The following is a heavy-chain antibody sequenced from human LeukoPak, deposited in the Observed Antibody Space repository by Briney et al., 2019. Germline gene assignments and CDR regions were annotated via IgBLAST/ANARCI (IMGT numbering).Heavy chain of an antibody. V-gene: IGHV3-48*01. J-gene: IGHJ3*02. CDR2: ISSSSSTI. CDR1: GFTFSSDS. D-gene: IGHD2-2*01. Sequence: GGSLRLSCAASGFTFSSDSMNWVRQAPGKGLEWVSYISSSSSTIYYADSVKGRFTISRDNAKNSLYLQMNSLRAEDTAVYYCASDGLVVPAYAFDIWGQGTMVTVSS. CDR3: ASDGLVVPAYAFDI.